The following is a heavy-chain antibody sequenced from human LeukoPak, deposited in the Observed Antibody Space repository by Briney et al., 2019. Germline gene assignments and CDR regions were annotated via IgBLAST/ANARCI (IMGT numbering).Heavy chain of an antibody. J-gene: IGHJ4*02. CDR3: AKTSQYSSGWFDY. Sequence: GGSLRLSCAASGFTLSTYAMSWVRQAPGKGLEWVSTISGSGGSTYYVDSVKGRFTISRDNSRNTLDIEMNSLRPEDTAVYYCAKTSQYSSGWFDYWGQGTLVTVSS. CDR2: ISGSGGST. CDR1: GFTLSTYA. V-gene: IGHV3-23*01. D-gene: IGHD6-19*01.